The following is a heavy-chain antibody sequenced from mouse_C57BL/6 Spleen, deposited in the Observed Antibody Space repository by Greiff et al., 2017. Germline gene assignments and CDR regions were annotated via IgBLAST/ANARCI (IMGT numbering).Heavy chain of an antibody. CDR1: GYTFTSYW. D-gene: IGHD1-1*01. CDR3: ARTGPTGFDY. CDR2: IDPSDSET. J-gene: IGHJ2*01. Sequence: QVQLQQPGAELVMPGASVKLSCKASGYTFTSYWMHWVKQRPIQGLEWIGNIDPSDSETHYNQKFKDKATLTVDKSSSTAYMQLSSLTSEDSAVYYCARTGPTGFDYWGQGTTLTVSS. V-gene: IGHV1-52*01.